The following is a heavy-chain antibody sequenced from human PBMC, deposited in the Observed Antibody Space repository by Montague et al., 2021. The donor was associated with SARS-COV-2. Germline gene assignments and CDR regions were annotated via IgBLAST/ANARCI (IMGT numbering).Heavy chain of an antibody. Sequence: SETLSPTCTVSGGSISNYYWSWIRQSPGKRLEWIGYIHHAGSSNYSPSLKSRVTISLGTSRNQFSLKLSSVTAADTAVYYCARDGFYYDSSGEYLETGGFDNWGQGTLVAVSS. CDR2: IHHAGSS. D-gene: IGHD3-22*01. CDR3: ARDGFYYDSSGEYLETGGFDN. CDR1: GGSISNYY. J-gene: IGHJ4*02. V-gene: IGHV4-59*01.